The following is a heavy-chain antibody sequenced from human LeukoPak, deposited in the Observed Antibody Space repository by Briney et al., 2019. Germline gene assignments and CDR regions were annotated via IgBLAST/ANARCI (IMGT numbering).Heavy chain of an antibody. CDR1: GFTFSRSA. CDR2: ILHDGSNT. V-gene: IGHV3-30*18. D-gene: IGHD5-12*01. CDR3: AKEMKPWMHFDY. Sequence: GRSLRLSCAASGFTFSRSAVHWVRQAPGKGLEWVAVILHDGSNTDYTDSVKGRFTISRDNSKNTLYLQMNSLRAEDTAVYYCAKEMKPWMHFDYWGQGTLVTVSS. J-gene: IGHJ4*02.